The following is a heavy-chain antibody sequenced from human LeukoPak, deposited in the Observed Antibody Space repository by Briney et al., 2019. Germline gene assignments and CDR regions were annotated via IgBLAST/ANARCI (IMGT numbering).Heavy chain of an antibody. CDR3: ARGSGSYLFQH. CDR1: GFTFSSYN. V-gene: IGHV3-21*01. J-gene: IGHJ1*01. Sequence: GGSLRLSCAASGFTFSSYNMNWVRQAPGKGLEWVSSISSSSSYIHYADSVKGRFTISRDNAKNSLYLQRNNLRAEDTAVYYCARGSGSYLFQHWGQGTLVAVSS. CDR2: ISSSSSYI. D-gene: IGHD1-26*01.